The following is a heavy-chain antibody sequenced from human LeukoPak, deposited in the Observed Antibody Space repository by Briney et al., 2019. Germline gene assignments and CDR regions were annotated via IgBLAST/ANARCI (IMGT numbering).Heavy chain of an antibody. V-gene: IGHV1-18*01. J-gene: IGHJ4*02. Sequence: GASVKVSCKASGYTFTSYGISWVRQAPGQGLEWMGWISAYNGNTNYAQKLQGRVTMTTDTSTSTAYMELRSLRSDDTAVYYCARSLLVYYDSSGYPDYWGQGTLVTVSS. D-gene: IGHD3-22*01. CDR1: GYTFTSYG. CDR2: ISAYNGNT. CDR3: ARSLLVYYDSSGYPDY.